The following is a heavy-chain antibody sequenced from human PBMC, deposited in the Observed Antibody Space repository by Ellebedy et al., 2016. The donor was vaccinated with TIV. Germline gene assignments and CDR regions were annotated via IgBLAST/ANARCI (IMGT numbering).Heavy chain of an antibody. CDR2: IFTSGSF. CDR3: ARVHCSITTCDYYYMDV. V-gene: IGHV4-4*07. D-gene: IGHD1-1*01. CDR1: GGSASRYF. J-gene: IGHJ6*03. Sequence: SETLSLXXTVSGGSASRYFWSWIRQPAGKGLEWLGRIFTSGSFNYNPSLMSRVTMSVVTSKNQISLRLNSVTAADTAVYYCARVHCSITTCDYYYMDVWGKGTTVTVSS.